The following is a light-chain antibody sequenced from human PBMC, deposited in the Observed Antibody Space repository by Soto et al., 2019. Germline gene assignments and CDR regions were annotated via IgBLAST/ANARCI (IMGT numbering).Light chain of an antibody. J-gene: IGLJ2*01. CDR3: QSYDSSLSVGVV. CDR2: GNS. V-gene: IGLV1-40*01. Sequence: QSVLTQPPSVSGAPGQRVTISCTGSSSNIGAGYDVHWYQQLPGTAPKLIIYGNSNRPSGVPDRFSGSKSGTSASLAITGLQAEDEADYYCQSYDSSLSVGVVFGGGTKLTVL. CDR1: SSNIGAGYD.